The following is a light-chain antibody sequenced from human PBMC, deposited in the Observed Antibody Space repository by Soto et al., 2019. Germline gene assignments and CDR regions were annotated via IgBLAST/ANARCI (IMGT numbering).Light chain of an antibody. J-gene: IGKJ1*01. CDR3: QQYNSYWM. CDR2: KAS. Sequence: DIQMTQSPSTLSASVGDRVTITCRASQRVTNWMAWYQQKPGKAPKLLIYKASNLEGGVPSRFSGSGSGTEFTLTISSLQPDDFATYYCQQYNSYWMFGQGTKVDIK. V-gene: IGKV1-5*03. CDR1: QRVTNW.